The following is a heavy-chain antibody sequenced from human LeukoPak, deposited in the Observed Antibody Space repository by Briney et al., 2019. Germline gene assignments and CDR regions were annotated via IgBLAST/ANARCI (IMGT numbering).Heavy chain of an antibody. CDR1: GGSISSSSYY. CDR2: IYYSGST. V-gene: IGHV4-39*01. D-gene: IGHD3-9*01. CDR3: ARRHVLRYFDWFPEIDY. Sequence: KASETLSLTCTVSGGSISSSSYYWGWIRQPPGKGLEWIGSIYYSGSTYYNPSLKSRVTISVDTSKNQFSLKLSSVTAADTAVYYCARRHVLRYFDWFPEIDYWGQGTQVTVSS. J-gene: IGHJ4*02.